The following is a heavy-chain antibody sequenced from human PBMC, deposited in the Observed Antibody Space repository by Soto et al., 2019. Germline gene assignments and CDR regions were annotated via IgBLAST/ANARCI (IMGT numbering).Heavy chain of an antibody. J-gene: IGHJ4*02. CDR3: ARRGYDSGWSLDY. Sequence: VKLVQSGAEVREPGASVKVHCKPSGYSFTSYYINWVRQAPGQGLEWMGIINPSGGSANYAQEFQGRVNITVDTSKSTVYMELSSLTSDDTAVYYCARRGYDSGWSLDYWGQGTLVTVSS. CDR1: GYSFTSYY. V-gene: IGHV1-46*01. CDR2: INPSGGSA. D-gene: IGHD6-19*01.